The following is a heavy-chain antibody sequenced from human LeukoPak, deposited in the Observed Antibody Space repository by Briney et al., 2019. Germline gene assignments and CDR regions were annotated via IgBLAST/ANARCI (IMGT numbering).Heavy chain of an antibody. V-gene: IGHV4-34*01. D-gene: IGHD5-18*01. Sequence: SETLSLTCAVYGGSFSGYYWSWIRQPPGKGLEWIGEINHSGSTNYNPSLKSRVTISVDTSKDQFSLKLSSVTAADTAVYYCARGRSYGYSFDYWGQGTLVTVSS. CDR2: INHSGST. CDR3: ARGRSYGYSFDY. J-gene: IGHJ4*02. CDR1: GGSFSGYY.